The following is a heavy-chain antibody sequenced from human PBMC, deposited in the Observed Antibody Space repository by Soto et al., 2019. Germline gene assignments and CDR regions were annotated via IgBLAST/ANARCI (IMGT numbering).Heavy chain of an antibody. V-gene: IGHV1-18*01. D-gene: IGHD4-4*01. CDR2: ISAYNGNT. CDR3: ARARTTVTVGDFDY. J-gene: IGHJ4*02. Sequence: ASVKVSCKASGYTFTSYGISWVRQAPGQRLEWMGWISAYNGNTNYAQKLQGRVTMTTDTSTSTAYMELRSLRSDDTAVYYCARARTTVTVGDFDYWGQGTLVTVSS. CDR1: GYTFTSYG.